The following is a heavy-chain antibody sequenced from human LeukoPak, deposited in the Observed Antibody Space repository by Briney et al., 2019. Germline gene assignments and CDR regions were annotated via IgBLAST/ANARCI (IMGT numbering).Heavy chain of an antibody. Sequence: GGSLRLSXAASGFTFSSYAMSWVRQAPGKGLEWVSAISGSGGSTYYADSVKGRFTISRDNSKNTLYLQMSSLRAEDTAVYYCAKPYYDFWSGYSARDYWGQGTLVTVSS. D-gene: IGHD3-3*01. CDR2: ISGSGGST. CDR3: AKPYYDFWSGYSARDY. V-gene: IGHV3-23*01. CDR1: GFTFSSYA. J-gene: IGHJ4*02.